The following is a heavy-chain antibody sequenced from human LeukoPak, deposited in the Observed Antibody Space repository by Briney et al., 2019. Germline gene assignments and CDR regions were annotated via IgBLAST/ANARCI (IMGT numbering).Heavy chain of an antibody. CDR1: GFIFSVSD. V-gene: IGHV3-21*01. J-gene: IGHJ4*02. CDR2: ISRSTSYI. CDR3: TTSPGSGYDY. Sequence: PGGSLRLSCAAPGFIFSVSDMVWARQAPGKGLEWVSSISRSTSYIYYADSVRGRFTISRDNAKNSLYLQMNSLRADDTAVYYCTTSPGSGYDYWGQGTLVTVSS. D-gene: IGHD3-22*01.